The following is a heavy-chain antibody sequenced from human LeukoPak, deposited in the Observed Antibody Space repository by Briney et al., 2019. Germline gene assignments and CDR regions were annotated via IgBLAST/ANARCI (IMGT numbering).Heavy chain of an antibody. J-gene: IGHJ5*02. CDR3: ARVGYCSSTSCYHNWFDP. D-gene: IGHD2-2*03. Sequence: SVKVSCKASGGTFSSYTISWLRQAPGQGLEWMGRIIPILGIANYAQKFQGRVTITADKSTSTAYMELSSLRSEDTAVYYCARVGYCSSTSCYHNWFDPWGQGTLVTVSS. CDR1: GGTFSSYT. V-gene: IGHV1-69*02. CDR2: IIPILGIA.